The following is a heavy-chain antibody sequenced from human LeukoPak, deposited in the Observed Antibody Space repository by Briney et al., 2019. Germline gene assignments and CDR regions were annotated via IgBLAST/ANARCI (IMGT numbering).Heavy chain of an antibody. V-gene: IGHV4-34*01. Sequence: SETLSLTCAVYGGSFSGYYWSWIRQPPGKGLEWIGEINHSGSTNYNPSLKSRVTISVDTSKNQFPLKLSSVTAADTAVYYCAVYCSGGSCYSGDYWGQGTPVTVSS. CDR1: GGSFSGYY. D-gene: IGHD2-15*01. J-gene: IGHJ4*02. CDR3: AVYCSGGSCYSGDY. CDR2: INHSGST.